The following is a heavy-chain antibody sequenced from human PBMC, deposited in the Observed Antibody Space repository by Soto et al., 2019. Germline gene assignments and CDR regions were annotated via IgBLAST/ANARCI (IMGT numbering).Heavy chain of an antibody. J-gene: IGHJ6*02. Sequence: ASVKVSGKASGGTFSSYAISWVRQAPGQGLEWMGGIIPIFGTANYAQKFQGRVTITADKSTSTAYMELSSLRSEDTAVYYCARVRGYCSGGSCYYYYGMDVWGQGTTVTVSS. V-gene: IGHV1-69*06. D-gene: IGHD2-15*01. CDR3: ARVRGYCSGGSCYYYYGMDV. CDR1: GGTFSSYA. CDR2: IIPIFGTA.